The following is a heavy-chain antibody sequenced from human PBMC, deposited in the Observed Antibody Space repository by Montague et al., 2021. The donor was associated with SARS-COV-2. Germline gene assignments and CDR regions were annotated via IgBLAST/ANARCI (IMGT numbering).Heavy chain of an antibody. V-gene: IGHV4-34*01. Sequence: SETLSLTCAVYGGSFSGYYWSWIRQPPGKGLEWIGEINHSGSTNYNPSLKSRVTISVDTSKNQFTLNLSSVTAADTAMYYCAREREGVRAARTLVAFDLWGQGTMVTVSS. D-gene: IGHD2-15*01. CDR3: AREREGVRAARTLVAFDL. J-gene: IGHJ3*01. CDR1: GGSFSGYY. CDR2: INHSGST.